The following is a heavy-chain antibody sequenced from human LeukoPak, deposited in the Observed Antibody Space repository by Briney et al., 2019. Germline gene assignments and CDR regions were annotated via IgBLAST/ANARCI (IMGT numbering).Heavy chain of an antibody. CDR2: ISSSSSYI. CDR3: ARRTGISNWFDP. J-gene: IGHJ5*02. V-gene: IGHV3-21*01. CDR1: GFTFSGYA. D-gene: IGHD1-1*01. Sequence: GGSLRLSCAASGFTFSGYAMSWVRQAPGKGLEWVSSISSSSSYIYYADSVKGRFTISRDNAKNSLYLQMNSLRAEDTAVYYCARRTGISNWFDPWGQGTLVTVSS.